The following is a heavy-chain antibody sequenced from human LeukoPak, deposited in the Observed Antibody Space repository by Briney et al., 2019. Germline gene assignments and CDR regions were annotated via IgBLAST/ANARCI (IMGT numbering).Heavy chain of an antibody. J-gene: IGHJ6*03. CDR3: VNHRAGPRFYFYYMDV. Sequence: GGSLRLSCAASGFTFSSYAMSWVRQAPGKGLEWVSAIMGSGDKTYYADSVRGRFTISRDNSKNTLFLQMISLRAEDTAVYYCVNHRAGPRFYFYYMDVWGKGTTVTVSS. D-gene: IGHD6-25*01. CDR2: IMGSGDKT. CDR1: GFTFSSYA. V-gene: IGHV3-23*01.